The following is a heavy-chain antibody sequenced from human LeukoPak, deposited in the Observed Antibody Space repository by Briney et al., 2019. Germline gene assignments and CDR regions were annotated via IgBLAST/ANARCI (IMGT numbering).Heavy chain of an antibody. D-gene: IGHD5-18*01. J-gene: IGHJ3*02. V-gene: IGHV3-21*01. CDR2: ISSSSSYI. CDR3: AREGGYSYGGGAFDI. CDR1: GFTFSSYS. Sequence: GGSLRLSCAASGFTFSSYSMNWVRQAPGKGLEWVSSISSSSSYIYYADSVKGRFTISRDNAKNSLYLQMNSLRAEDTAVYYCAREGGYSYGGGAFDIWGQGTMVTVSS.